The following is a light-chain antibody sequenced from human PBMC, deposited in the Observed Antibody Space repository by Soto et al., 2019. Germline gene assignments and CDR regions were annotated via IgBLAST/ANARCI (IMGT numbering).Light chain of an antibody. CDR2: GAS. Sequence: EIVMTQSPATLSVSPGERATLSCRASQSVRFNLAWYQQTPGQAPRLLIYGASTRATGIPARFSGSGSETEFTLTISSLQSEDFAVYYCQQYDNSAWTFGQGTKVDIK. J-gene: IGKJ1*01. CDR3: QQYDNSAWT. V-gene: IGKV3-15*01. CDR1: QSVRFN.